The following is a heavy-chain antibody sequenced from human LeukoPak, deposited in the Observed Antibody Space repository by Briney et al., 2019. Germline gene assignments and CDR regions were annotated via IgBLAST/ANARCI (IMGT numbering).Heavy chain of an antibody. Sequence: PGGSLRLSCAASGFTFSTYAMSWVRQAPGKGLEWVSAISGSGGSTYYADPVKGRFTISSDNSKNTLYLQMNSLRAEDTAVYYCAKDLIRVGIGFAGNFDYWGQGTLVTVSS. CDR1: GFTFSTYA. CDR2: ISGSGGST. J-gene: IGHJ4*02. CDR3: AKDLIRVGIGFAGNFDY. D-gene: IGHD6-13*01. V-gene: IGHV3-23*01.